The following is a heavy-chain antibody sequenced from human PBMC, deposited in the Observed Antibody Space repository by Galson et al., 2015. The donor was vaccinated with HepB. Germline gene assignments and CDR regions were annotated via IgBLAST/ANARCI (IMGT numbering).Heavy chain of an antibody. CDR1: GGTFSSYT. CDR2: IIPIFGTA. D-gene: IGHD4-23*01. CDR3: ARGGGADYGGNSGAFDI. Sequence: SVKVSCKASGGTFSSYTISLVRQAPGQGLEWMGGIIPIFGTANYAQKFQGRVTITADESTSTAYMELSSLRSEDTAVYYCARGGGADYGGNSGAFDIWGQGTMVTVSS. J-gene: IGHJ3*02. V-gene: IGHV1-69*13.